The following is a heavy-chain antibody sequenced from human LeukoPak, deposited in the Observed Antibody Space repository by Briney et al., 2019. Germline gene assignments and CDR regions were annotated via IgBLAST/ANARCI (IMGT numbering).Heavy chain of an antibody. J-gene: IGHJ6*02. CDR1: GFTFSSYS. Sequence: PGGSLRLSCAASGFTFSSYSMNWVRQAPGKGLEWVSSISSSSSYIYYADSVKGRFTISRDNAKNSLYLQMNSLRAEDTAVYYCARALSYYGSGSYGYGMDVRGQGTTVTVSS. V-gene: IGHV3-21*01. CDR3: ARALSYYGSGSYGYGMDV. D-gene: IGHD3-10*01. CDR2: ISSSSSYI.